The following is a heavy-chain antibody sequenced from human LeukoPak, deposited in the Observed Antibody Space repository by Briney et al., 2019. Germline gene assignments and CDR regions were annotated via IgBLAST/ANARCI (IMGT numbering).Heavy chain of an antibody. J-gene: IGHJ4*01. D-gene: IGHD1-14*01. Sequence: PSETLSLTCTVSGGSISSGGYSWRWIRQPPGKGLEWIGYIYHSGSTYYNPSLKSRVTISVDRSKNPFSLKLSSLTTPDTTVYYYARRDRTPTLTQIDYSGHGTLVTLSS. CDR2: IYHSGST. CDR1: GGSISSGGYS. CDR3: ARRDRTPTLTQIDY. V-gene: IGHV4-30-2*01.